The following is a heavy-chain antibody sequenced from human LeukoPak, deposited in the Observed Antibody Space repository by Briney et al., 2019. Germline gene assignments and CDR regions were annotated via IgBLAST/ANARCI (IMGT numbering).Heavy chain of an antibody. D-gene: IGHD3-3*01. V-gene: IGHV4-31*03. CDR2: IYYSGST. CDR1: GGSISSGGYY. CDR3: ARVPYYDFWSGYRSGYFDY. Sequence: SQTLSLTCTVSGGSISSGGYYRSWIRQHPGKGLEWIGYIYYSGSTYYNPSLKSRVTISVDTSKNQFSLKLSSVTAADTAVYYCARVPYYDFWSGYRSGYFDYWGQGTLVTVSS. J-gene: IGHJ4*02.